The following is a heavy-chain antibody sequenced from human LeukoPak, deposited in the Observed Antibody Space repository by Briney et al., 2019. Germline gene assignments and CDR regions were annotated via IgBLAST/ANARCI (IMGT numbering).Heavy chain of an antibody. J-gene: IGHJ4*02. Sequence: SETLSLTCTVSGGSISSYYWSWIRQPPGKGLEWIGNIYYSGSTNYNPSLKSRVTISVDTSKNQFSLKLSSVTAADTAVYYCAREVGIASAGQVYFDYWGQGTLVTVSS. CDR1: GGSISSYY. CDR3: AREVGIASAGQVYFDY. CDR2: IYYSGST. D-gene: IGHD6-13*01. V-gene: IGHV4-59*01.